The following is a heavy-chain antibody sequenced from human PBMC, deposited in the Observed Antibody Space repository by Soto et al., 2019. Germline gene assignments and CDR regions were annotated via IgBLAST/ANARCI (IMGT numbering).Heavy chain of an antibody. Sequence: GGSLRLSCAASGFTFSDYYMSWIRQAPGKGLGWVSYISESGSTIYYADSVKGRFTISRDNAKNSLYLQMNSLRAEDAAVYYCASRAPYYFDYWGQGTLVTVSS. V-gene: IGHV3-11*01. D-gene: IGHD3-10*01. CDR2: ISESGSTI. CDR1: GFTFSDYY. J-gene: IGHJ4*02. CDR3: ASRAPYYFDY.